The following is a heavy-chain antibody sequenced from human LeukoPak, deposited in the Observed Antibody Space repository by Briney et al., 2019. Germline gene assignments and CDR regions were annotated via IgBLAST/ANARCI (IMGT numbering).Heavy chain of an antibody. CDR2: IYHSGST. J-gene: IGHJ4*02. CDR1: GGSISSGGYS. Sequence: SETLSLTCAVSGGSISSGGYSWSWIRQPPGKGLEWIGYIYHSGSTYYNPSLKSRVTISVDRSKNQFSLKLSSVTAADTAVYYCARVPYCGGDCYYYFDYWGQGTLVTVSS. D-gene: IGHD2-21*01. V-gene: IGHV4-30-2*01. CDR3: ARVPYCGGDCYYYFDY.